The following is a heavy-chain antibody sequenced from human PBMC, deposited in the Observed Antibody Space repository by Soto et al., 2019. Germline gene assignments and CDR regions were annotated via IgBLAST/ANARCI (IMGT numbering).Heavy chain of an antibody. J-gene: IGHJ6*02. CDR3: AKALDWHYYYYGMDV. CDR2: ISYDGSNK. V-gene: IGHV3-30*18. CDR1: GFTFSSYG. Sequence: QVQLVESGGGVVQPGRSLRLSCAASGFTFSSYGMHWVRQAPGKGLEWVAVISYDGSNKYYADSVKGRFTISRDNSKNTLYLQMNSMRAEDTAVYYCAKALDWHYYYYGMDVWGQGTTVTVSS. D-gene: IGHD3-9*01.